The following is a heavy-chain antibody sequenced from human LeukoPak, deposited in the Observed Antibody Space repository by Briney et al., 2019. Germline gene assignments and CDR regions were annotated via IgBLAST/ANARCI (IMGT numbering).Heavy chain of an antibody. V-gene: IGHV4-61*03. Sequence: PSETLSLTCSVSSGSITGGNDYWTWIRQPPGKRLEWIGYVLDSGSANYNPSLRSRVTLSTDSYNNHFSLKMKSLTAADTVVYYCARGHIAGWYYLSYWGQGILVTVS. CDR3: ARGHIAGWYYLSY. D-gene: IGHD6-19*01. J-gene: IGHJ4*02. CDR2: VLDSGSA. CDR1: SGSITGGNDY.